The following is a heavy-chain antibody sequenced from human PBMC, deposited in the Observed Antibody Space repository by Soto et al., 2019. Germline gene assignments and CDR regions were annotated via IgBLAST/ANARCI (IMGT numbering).Heavy chain of an antibody. Sequence: QVQLVESGGGVVQPGRSLRLSCAASGFTFSSYAMHWVRQAPGKGLEWVAVLAYDGSNKYYADSVKGRFTISRDNSKNTLYLQMNSLGAEDTAVYYCARDSPSFDYWGQGTLVTVS. J-gene: IGHJ4*02. CDR2: LAYDGSNK. CDR1: GFTFSSYA. CDR3: ARDSPSFDY. V-gene: IGHV3-30-3*01.